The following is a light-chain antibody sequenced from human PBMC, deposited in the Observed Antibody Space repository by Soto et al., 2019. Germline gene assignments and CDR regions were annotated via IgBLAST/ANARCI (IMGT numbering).Light chain of an antibody. V-gene: IGLV2-14*03. CDR2: DVT. CDR3: SSYTSSSTRV. CDR1: SGDVGGYNY. Sequence: QPALTQPASVSGSPGQSITISCTGTSGDVGGYNYVSWYQHHPGKAPKLMIYDVTNRPSGVSNRFSGSKSGNTASLTISGLQAEDEADYYCSSYTSSSTRVFGGGTKLTVL. J-gene: IGLJ2*01.